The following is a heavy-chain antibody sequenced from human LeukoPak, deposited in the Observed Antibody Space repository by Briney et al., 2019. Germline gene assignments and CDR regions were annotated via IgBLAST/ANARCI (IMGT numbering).Heavy chain of an antibody. Sequence: SCKASGYTFTSYDINWVRQAPGKGLEWVANIKQDGSEKYYVDSVKGRFTISRDNAKNSLYLQMNSLRAEDTAVYYCARVRARSYCSSTSCYGYWGQGTLVTVSS. CDR3: ARVRARSYCSSTSCYGY. V-gene: IGHV3-7*01. CDR2: IKQDGSEK. CDR1: GYTFTSYD. D-gene: IGHD2-2*01. J-gene: IGHJ4*02.